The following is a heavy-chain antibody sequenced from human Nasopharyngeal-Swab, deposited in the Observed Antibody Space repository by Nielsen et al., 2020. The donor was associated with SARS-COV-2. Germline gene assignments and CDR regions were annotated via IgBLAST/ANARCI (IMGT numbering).Heavy chain of an antibody. J-gene: IGHJ6*03. CDR1: GFTFSSYS. D-gene: IGHD6-19*01. CDR2: ISSSSSTI. Sequence: GGSLRLSCAASGFTFSSYSMNWVRQAPGKGLEWVSYISSSSSTIYYADSVKGRFTISRDNAKNSLYLQMNSLRAEDTAVYYCASDSTSSGWPYYYYYMDVWGKGTTVTVSS. V-gene: IGHV3-48*01. CDR3: ASDSTSSGWPYYYYYMDV.